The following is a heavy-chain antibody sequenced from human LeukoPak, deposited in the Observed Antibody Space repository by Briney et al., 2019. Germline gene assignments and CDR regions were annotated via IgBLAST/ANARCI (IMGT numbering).Heavy chain of an antibody. CDR1: GYMFTGYY. D-gene: IGHD6-19*01. J-gene: IGHJ6*03. CDR2: INPNSGST. CDR3: ARVVAVTGTPVYYMDV. V-gene: IGHV1-2*02. Sequence: ASVKVSCKASGYMFTGYYMHWVRQAPGQGLGWMGWINPNSGSTNYAQKFQGRVTMTRDTSISTAYMDLNRLRSDDTAVYYCARVVAVTGTPVYYMDVWGKGTTVTVSS.